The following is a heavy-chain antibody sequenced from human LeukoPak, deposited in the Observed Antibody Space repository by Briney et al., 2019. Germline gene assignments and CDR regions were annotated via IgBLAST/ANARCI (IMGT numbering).Heavy chain of an antibody. J-gene: IGHJ4*02. CDR1: GGSISSYY. D-gene: IGHD5-12*01. Sequence: KSSETLSLTCTVSGGSISSYYWSWIRQPPGKGLEWIGYIYYSGSTNYNPSLKSRVTISVDTSKNQFSLKLSSVTAADTAVYYCAREVADKFDCWGQGTLVTVSS. V-gene: IGHV4-59*01. CDR3: AREVADKFDC. CDR2: IYYSGST.